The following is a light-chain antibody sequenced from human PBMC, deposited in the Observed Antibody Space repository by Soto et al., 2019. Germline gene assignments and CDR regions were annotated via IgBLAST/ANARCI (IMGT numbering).Light chain of an antibody. Sequence: SVQPQAASGSGSPGQSSTIFCTGTSSDVGAYDYFSWYQQHPDKAPKLMIYEVSNRPSGVSNRFSGSKSVNTATLTISGLQAEDEADYYCSSYTSSSTRVFGTGTKVTVL. CDR1: SSDVGAYDY. CDR2: EVS. V-gene: IGLV2-14*03. CDR3: SSYTSSSTRV. J-gene: IGLJ1*01.